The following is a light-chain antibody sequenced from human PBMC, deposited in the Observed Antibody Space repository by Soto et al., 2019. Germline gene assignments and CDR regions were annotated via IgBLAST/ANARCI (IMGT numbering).Light chain of an antibody. CDR1: RNIYSKY. Sequence: IVLTQSPDTLSLSPGEIATLSFRASRNIYSKYLSWYQNKPDQPPRLLINHVSNRASGIPDRLSGSGSGTDFTLAISRVEPEDFAVYFCQEYEYHTSFTFGPGTKVDVK. V-gene: IGKV3-20*01. CDR2: HVS. J-gene: IGKJ3*01. CDR3: QEYEYHTSFT.